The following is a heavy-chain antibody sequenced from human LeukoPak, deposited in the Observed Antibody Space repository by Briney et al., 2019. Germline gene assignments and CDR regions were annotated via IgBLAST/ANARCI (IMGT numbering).Heavy chain of an antibody. D-gene: IGHD3-10*01. Sequence: GGSLRLSCAASGFTFSSYAMSWVRQAPGKGLVWVSRINSDGSSTSYADSVKGRFTISRDNAKNTLYLQMNSLRAEDTAVYYCARGGITMAPDYWGQGTLVTVSS. CDR1: GFTFSSYA. V-gene: IGHV3-74*01. CDR3: ARGGITMAPDY. J-gene: IGHJ4*02. CDR2: INSDGSST.